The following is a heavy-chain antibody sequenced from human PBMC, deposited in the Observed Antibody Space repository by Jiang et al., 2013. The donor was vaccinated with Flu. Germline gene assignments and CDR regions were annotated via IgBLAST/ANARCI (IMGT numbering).Heavy chain of an antibody. Sequence: LVKPGGSLRLSCEASGFTFSTYAMAWVRQAPGKGLEWVSAINGAGDSTYYSDSVEGRFTVSRDNPKNKLYLQMSGLRVDDTALYYCAKSRGGIVVVVASPTWGLGTLVTVSS. D-gene: IGHD2-15*01. CDR2: INGAGDST. CDR3: AKSRGGIVVVVASPT. V-gene: IGHV3-23*01. J-gene: IGHJ5*02. CDR1: GFTFSTYA.